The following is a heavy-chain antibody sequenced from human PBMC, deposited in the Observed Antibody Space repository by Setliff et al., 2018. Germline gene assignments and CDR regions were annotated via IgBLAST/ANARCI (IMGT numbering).Heavy chain of an antibody. CDR2: IYHSGST. CDR1: GGSISSSNW. D-gene: IGHD5-18*01. Sequence: SETLSLTCAVSGGSISSSNWWSWVRQPPGKGLEWIGEIYHSGSTNYNPSLKSRVTISVDTSKNQFSLKLSSVTAADTAVYYCARDLGYSYGIYYFDYWGQGTLVTVSS. V-gene: IGHV4-4*02. CDR3: ARDLGYSYGIYYFDY. J-gene: IGHJ4*02.